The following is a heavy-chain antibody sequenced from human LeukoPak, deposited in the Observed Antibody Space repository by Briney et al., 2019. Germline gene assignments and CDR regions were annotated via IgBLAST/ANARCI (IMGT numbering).Heavy chain of an antibody. CDR3: CSSTSCYLPY. CDR1: GYIFTGYY. CDR2: INSYSGGT. J-gene: IGHJ4*02. Sequence: ASVKVSCKASGYIFTGYYIHWVRQAPGQGLEWMGWINSYSGGTNYAQKFQGRVTLTRDTSIATADDTAVYYCARVESSIGYCSSTSCYLPYWGQGTLVTVSS. D-gene: IGHD2-2*03. V-gene: IGHV1-2*02.